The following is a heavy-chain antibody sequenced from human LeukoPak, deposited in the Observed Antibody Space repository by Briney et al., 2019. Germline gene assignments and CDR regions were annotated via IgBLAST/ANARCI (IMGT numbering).Heavy chain of an antibody. CDR3: ARGVGYSGYDHYYYYMDV. CDR1: GFTFSSYS. D-gene: IGHD5-12*01. Sequence: PGGSLRLSCAASGFTFSSYSMNWVRQAPGKGLEWVSSISSSSSYIYYADSVKGRFTISRDNAKNSLYLQMNSLRAEDTAVYYCARGVGYSGYDHYYYYMDVWGKGTTVTISS. V-gene: IGHV3-21*01. CDR2: ISSSSSYI. J-gene: IGHJ6*03.